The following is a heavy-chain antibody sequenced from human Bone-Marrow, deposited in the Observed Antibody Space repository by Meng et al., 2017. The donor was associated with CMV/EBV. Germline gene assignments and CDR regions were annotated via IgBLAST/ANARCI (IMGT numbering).Heavy chain of an antibody. J-gene: IGHJ5*02. CDR1: GFTVSSNY. CDR2: IYSGGST. V-gene: IGHV3-66*02. Sequence: GESLKISCAASGFTVSSNYMSWVRQAPGKGLEWVSVIYSGGSTYYADSVKGRFTISRDNSKNTLYLQMNSLRAEDTAVYYCARWTHEELNWFDPWGQGTLVTVSS. D-gene: IGHD3-10*01. CDR3: ARWTHEELNWFDP.